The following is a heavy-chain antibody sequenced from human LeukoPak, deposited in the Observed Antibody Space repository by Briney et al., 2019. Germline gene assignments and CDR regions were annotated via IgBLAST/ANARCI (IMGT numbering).Heavy chain of an antibody. V-gene: IGHV4-30-4*07. CDR3: ATIVGASYFDY. Sequence: PSETLSLTCAVSGGSISSGSHSWNWIRQPPGKGLEWIGYIYYSGSAYYNPSLKNRFTISVDTSKNQFSLKLSSVTAADTAVYYCATIVGASYFDYWGQGTLVTVSS. CDR1: GGSISSGSHS. CDR2: IYYSGSA. D-gene: IGHD1-26*01. J-gene: IGHJ4*02.